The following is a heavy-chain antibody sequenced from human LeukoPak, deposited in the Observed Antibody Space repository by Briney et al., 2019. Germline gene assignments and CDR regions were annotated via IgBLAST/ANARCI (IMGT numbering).Heavy chain of an antibody. V-gene: IGHV4-59*01. CDR3: ARAPITGTLFDY. D-gene: IGHD1-7*01. Sequence: SETLSLTCTVSGGSISSYYWSWIRQPPGKGLEGIGYIYYSGSTNYNPSLKSRVTISVDTSKNQFSLKLSSVTAADTAVYYCARAPITGTLFDYWGQGTLVTVSS. CDR1: GGSISSYY. J-gene: IGHJ4*02. CDR2: IYYSGST.